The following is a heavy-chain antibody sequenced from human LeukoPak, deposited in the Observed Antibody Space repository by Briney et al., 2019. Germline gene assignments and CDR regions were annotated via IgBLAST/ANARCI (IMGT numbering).Heavy chain of an antibody. CDR1: GGSISSSSYY. D-gene: IGHD6-13*01. CDR2: IYYSGST. V-gene: IGHV4-39*07. CDR3: ARDPYSSRAFDI. Sequence: PSETLSLTCTVSGGSISSSSYYWGWIRQPPGKGLEWIGSIYYSGSTYYNPSLKSRVTISVDTSKNQFSLKLSSVTAADTAVYYCARDPYSSRAFDIWGQGTMVTVSS. J-gene: IGHJ3*02.